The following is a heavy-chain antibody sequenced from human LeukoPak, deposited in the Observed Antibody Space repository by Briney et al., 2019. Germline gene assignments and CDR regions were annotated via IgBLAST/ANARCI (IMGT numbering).Heavy chain of an antibody. J-gene: IGHJ3*02. V-gene: IGHV3-30*18. CDR2: ISYDGSNK. CDR1: GFTFSSYG. Sequence: GGSLRLSCAASGFTFSSYGMHWVRQAPGKGLEWVAVISYDGSNKYYADSVKGRFTISRDNSKNTPYLQMNSLRAEDTAVYYCAKDTRYSGSDSNAFDIWGQGTMVTVSS. CDR3: AKDTRYSGSDSNAFDI. D-gene: IGHD1-26*01.